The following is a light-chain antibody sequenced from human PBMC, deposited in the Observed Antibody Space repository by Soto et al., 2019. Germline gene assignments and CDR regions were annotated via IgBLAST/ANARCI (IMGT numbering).Light chain of an antibody. J-gene: IGLJ3*02. Sequence: QLVLTQSSSASASLGSSVKLTCTLSSGHSSYIIAWHQQQPGKAPRYLMKVESSGSYNKGSGVPDRFSGSSSGADRYLTISNLQFEDEADYYCETWDSKTWVFGGGTKLTVL. CDR1: SGHSSYI. CDR3: ETWDSKTWV. V-gene: IGLV4-60*02. CDR2: VESSGSY.